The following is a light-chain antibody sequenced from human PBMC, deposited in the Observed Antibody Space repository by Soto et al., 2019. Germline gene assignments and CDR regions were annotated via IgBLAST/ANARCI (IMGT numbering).Light chain of an antibody. J-gene: IGLJ1*01. CDR1: SSDVGGYNY. Sequence: QSALTQPASVSGSPGQSITISCTGTSSDVGGYNYVSWYQQRPGKAPKLMIFAVNNRPSGVSNRFSGSKSGNTASLNISGLQAEDEADYYCSSFSSGSNRYVLGTGTKVTVL. CDR2: AVN. CDR3: SSFSSGSNRYV. V-gene: IGLV2-14*01.